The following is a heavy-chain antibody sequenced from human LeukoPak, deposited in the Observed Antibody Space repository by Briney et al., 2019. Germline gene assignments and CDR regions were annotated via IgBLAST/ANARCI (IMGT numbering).Heavy chain of an antibody. D-gene: IGHD1-20*01. CDR3: VTDLHGINWYVD. V-gene: IGHV3-30*02. CDR2: VENDGRTK. Sequence: GGSLRLSGAGPGLTFRNLGRNGVGKAPGKGRGWVAFVENDGRTKYYADSVKGRFTISRDNSKNTLFLQMNSLRGDDTSLYYCVTDLHGINWYVDWGQGTLVTVSS. CDR1: GLTFRNLG. J-gene: IGHJ4*02.